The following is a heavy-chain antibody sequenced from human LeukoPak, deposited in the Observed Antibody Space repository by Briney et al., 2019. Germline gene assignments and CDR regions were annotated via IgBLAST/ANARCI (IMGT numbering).Heavy chain of an antibody. Sequence: GGSLRLSCAASGFTFSNAWMSWVRQAPGKGLEWVGRIKSKTDGGTTGYAAPVKGRFTISRDDSKNTLYLQMNSLKTEDTAVYYCTTSTIVVVPAAIYYFDYWGQGTLVTVSS. CDR3: TTSTIVVVPAAIYYFDY. D-gene: IGHD2-2*01. CDR1: GFTFSNAW. V-gene: IGHV3-15*01. CDR2: IKSKTDGGTT. J-gene: IGHJ4*02.